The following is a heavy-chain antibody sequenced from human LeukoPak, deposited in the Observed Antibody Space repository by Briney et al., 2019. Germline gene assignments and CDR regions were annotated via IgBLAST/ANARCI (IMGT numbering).Heavy chain of an antibody. CDR3: ARDRAGNRDY. V-gene: IGHV3-30-3*01. J-gene: IGHJ4*02. Sequence: QSGGSLRLSCAVSGFRFDNYAMHWVRQAPGKGLEWVATVSHDGNTKYYADSVKGRFTISRDNSNSTLYLQMNSLRGEDTAVYYSARDRAGNRDYWAREPWSPSPQ. D-gene: IGHD6-13*01. CDR1: GFRFDNYA. CDR2: VSHDGNTK.